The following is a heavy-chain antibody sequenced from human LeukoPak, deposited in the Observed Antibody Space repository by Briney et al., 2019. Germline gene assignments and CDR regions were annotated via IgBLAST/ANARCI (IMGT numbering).Heavy chain of an antibody. Sequence: GGSLRLSCAASGFTFSSYGMSWVRQAPGKGLEWVSAISGSGDSTYYADSVKGRFTISRDNAKNTVYLQMNSLRAEDTAVYYCVRAADSGGWGQGTLVTVSS. D-gene: IGHD2-21*01. J-gene: IGHJ4*02. CDR3: VRAADSGG. V-gene: IGHV3-23*01. CDR2: ISGSGDST. CDR1: GFTFSSYG.